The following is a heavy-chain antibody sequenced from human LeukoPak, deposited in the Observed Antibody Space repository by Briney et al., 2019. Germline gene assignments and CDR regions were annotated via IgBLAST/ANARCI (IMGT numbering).Heavy chain of an antibody. D-gene: IGHD3-10*01. CDR1: GYMFSSYG. J-gene: IGHJ4*02. Sequence: ASVKVSCKASGYMFSSYGITWVRQAPGQGLEWMGWISVYNGNTKSAQNLQGRVIMTTDTSTNTAHMELRSLRSDDTAVYYCARIASDGSGTNHYWGQGTQVSVSS. V-gene: IGHV1-18*01. CDR3: ARIASDGSGTNHY. CDR2: ISVYNGNT.